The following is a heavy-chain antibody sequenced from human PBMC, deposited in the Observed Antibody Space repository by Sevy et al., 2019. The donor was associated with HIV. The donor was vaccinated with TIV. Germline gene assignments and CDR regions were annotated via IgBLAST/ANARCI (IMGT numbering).Heavy chain of an antibody. CDR3: ARDERGLDSSSWYGYYSYGMDV. CDR1: GFTFSSYS. V-gene: IGHV3-21*01. CDR2: ISSSSSYI. Sequence: GGSLRLSCAASGFTFSSYSMNWVRQAPGKGLEWVSSISSSSSYIYYADSVKGRFTISRDNAKNSLYLQMNSLRAEDTAVDYCARDERGLDSSSWYGYYSYGMDVWGQGTTVTVSS. D-gene: IGHD6-13*01. J-gene: IGHJ6*02.